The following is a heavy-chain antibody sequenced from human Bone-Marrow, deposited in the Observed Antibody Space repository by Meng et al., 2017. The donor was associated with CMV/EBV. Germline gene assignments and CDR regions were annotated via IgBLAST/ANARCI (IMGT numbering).Heavy chain of an antibody. V-gene: IGHV3-30*02. D-gene: IGHD3-3*02. J-gene: IGHJ4*02. CDR1: GFTFRSYG. CDR2: ILYDESNK. Sequence: GESLKISCAASGFTFRSYGMHWVRQAPGKGLEWVAFILYDESNKYYGDSVKGRFTIFRDNAYNTLFLQMDSLRAEDTAVYYCAKDRWPIRHWGQETLVTVSS. CDR3: AKDRWPIRH.